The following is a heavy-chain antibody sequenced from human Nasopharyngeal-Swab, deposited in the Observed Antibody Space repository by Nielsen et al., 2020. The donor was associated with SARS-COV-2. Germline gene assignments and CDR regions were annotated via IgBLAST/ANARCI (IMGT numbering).Heavy chain of an antibody. CDR2: IYTSGST. Sequence: SETLSLTCTVSGGSISSGSYYWSWIRQPAGKGLEWIGRIYTSGSTNYNPSLKSRVTISVDTSKNQFSLKLSSVTAADTAVHYCARGLVGDFDLWGRGTLVTVSS. J-gene: IGHJ2*01. V-gene: IGHV4-61*02. CDR1: GGSISSGSYY. D-gene: IGHD6-6*01. CDR3: ARGLVGDFDL.